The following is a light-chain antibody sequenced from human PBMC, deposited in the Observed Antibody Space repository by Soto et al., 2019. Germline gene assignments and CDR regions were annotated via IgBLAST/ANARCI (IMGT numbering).Light chain of an antibody. CDR1: SSDVGGYNF. V-gene: IGLV2-11*01. J-gene: IGLJ2*01. CDR2: EVT. Sequence: QSALTQPRSVSGSPGQSVTISCTGTSSDVGGYNFVSWYQQPPGKAPRLMIYEVTKRPSGVPGRFSGSKSGNTASLTISGLQAEDEADYYCCSYAGSYTLLFGGGTKLTVL. CDR3: CSYAGSYTLL.